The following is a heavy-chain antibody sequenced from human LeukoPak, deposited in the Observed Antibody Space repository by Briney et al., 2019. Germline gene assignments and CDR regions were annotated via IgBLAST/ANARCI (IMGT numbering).Heavy chain of an antibody. Sequence: GGSLRLSCAASGFTVSSNYMSWVRQAPGKGLEWVSVIYSGGSAYYADSVKGRFTISRDNSKNTLYLQMNSLRAEDTAVYYCARPDYGDGAGAFDIWGQGTMVTVSS. CDR1: GFTVSSNY. D-gene: IGHD4-17*01. CDR2: IYSGGSA. V-gene: IGHV3-53*01. J-gene: IGHJ3*02. CDR3: ARPDYGDGAGAFDI.